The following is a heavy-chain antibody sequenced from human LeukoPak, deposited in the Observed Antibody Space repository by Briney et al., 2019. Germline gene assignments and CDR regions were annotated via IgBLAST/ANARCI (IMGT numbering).Heavy chain of an antibody. CDR3: ARGTSTWIHSEFDY. Sequence: SVKVSCKASGGTFSSYAISWVRQAPGHGLEWMGGIMPIFGTANYAQKFQGRVTITADESTSTAYMELSSLRSEDTAVYSCARGTSTWIHSEFDYWGQGTLVTVSS. V-gene: IGHV1-69*13. CDR2: IMPIFGTA. J-gene: IGHJ4*02. D-gene: IGHD5-18*01. CDR1: GGTFSSYA.